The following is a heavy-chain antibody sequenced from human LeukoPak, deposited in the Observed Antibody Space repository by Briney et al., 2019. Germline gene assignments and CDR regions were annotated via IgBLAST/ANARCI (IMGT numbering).Heavy chain of an antibody. CDR1: GGSVSSGSYY. CDR2: IYFSGST. J-gene: IGHJ4*02. D-gene: IGHD1-26*01. Sequence: PSETLSLTCTVSGGSVSSGSYYWSWVRQPPGKGLEYIGYIYFSGSTNYNPSLKSRVTISIDTSKNQFSLRLSSVTAADTAVYYCVSGLWEVPGCHWGQGTLVTVSS. CDR3: VSGLWEVPGCH. V-gene: IGHV4-61*01.